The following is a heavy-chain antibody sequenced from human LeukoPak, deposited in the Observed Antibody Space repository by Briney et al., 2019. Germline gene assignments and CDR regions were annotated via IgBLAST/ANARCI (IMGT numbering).Heavy chain of an antibody. D-gene: IGHD6-13*01. Sequence: SETLSLTCAVYGGSFSGYYWSWIRQPPGKGLEWIGYIYYSGSTYYNPSLKSRVTISVDTSKNQFSLKLSSVTAADTAVYYCARALTSSWLADAFDIWGQGTMVTVSS. CDR1: GGSFSGYY. CDR2: IYYSGST. V-gene: IGHV4-30-4*08. CDR3: ARALTSSWLADAFDI. J-gene: IGHJ3*02.